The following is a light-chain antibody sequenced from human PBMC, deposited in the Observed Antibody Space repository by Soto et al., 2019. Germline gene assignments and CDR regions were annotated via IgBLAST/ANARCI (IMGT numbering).Light chain of an antibody. Sequence: QSALTQPASVSGSPGQSITISCTGTSSDVGGYNYVSWYQQHPGKAPKLMIYEVSNRPSGVSNRFSGSKSGNTASLTISGLQDEDEADYYCRSYTSSSTLGVFGGGTKLTGL. CDR1: SSDVGGYNY. CDR2: EVS. J-gene: IGLJ3*02. CDR3: RSYTSSSTLGV. V-gene: IGLV2-14*01.